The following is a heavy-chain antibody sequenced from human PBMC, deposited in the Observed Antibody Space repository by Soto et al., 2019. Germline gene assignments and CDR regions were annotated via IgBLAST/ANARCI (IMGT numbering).Heavy chain of an antibody. Sequence: ASVKVSCKASGYTFTSYGISWVRQAPGQGLEWMGWISVCNDNTNYAQKLQGRVTMTTDTSTSTAYMELSGLRSEDTAVYYCAADVGGYIYGLAKYWGQGTLVTVSS. J-gene: IGHJ4*02. CDR1: GYTFTSYG. CDR2: ISVCNDNT. V-gene: IGHV1-18*04. CDR3: AADVGGYIYGLAKY. D-gene: IGHD5-18*01.